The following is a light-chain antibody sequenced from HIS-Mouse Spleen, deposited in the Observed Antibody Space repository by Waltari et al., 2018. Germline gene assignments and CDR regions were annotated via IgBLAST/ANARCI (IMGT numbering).Light chain of an antibody. CDR2: EGS. CDR3: CSYAGSSTWV. J-gene: IGLJ3*02. Sequence: QSALTQPASVSGSPGQSITISCTGTSSDVGRYNLVSWYQQHPGKAPILIIYEGSKRPSGVSNRFSGSKSGNTASLTISGLQAEDEADYYCCSYAGSSTWVFGGGTKLTVL. CDR1: SSDVGRYNL. V-gene: IGLV2-23*01.